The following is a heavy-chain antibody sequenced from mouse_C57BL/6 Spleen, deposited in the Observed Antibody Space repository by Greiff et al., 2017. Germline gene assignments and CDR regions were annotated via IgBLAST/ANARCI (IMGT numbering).Heavy chain of an antibody. V-gene: IGHV3-8*01. CDR1: GYSITSDY. D-gene: IGHD1-1*01. CDR3: ASGDGLWYFDV. J-gene: IGHJ1*03. CDR2: ISNSGST. Sequence: EVKLVESGPGLAKPSQTLSLTCSVTGYSITSDYWNWIRKFPGKKLEYIGYISNSGSTYYNPSLKSRISITRETSKNQYYLQLNSVTTEDTAKYYCASGDGLWYFDVWGTGTTVTVSS.